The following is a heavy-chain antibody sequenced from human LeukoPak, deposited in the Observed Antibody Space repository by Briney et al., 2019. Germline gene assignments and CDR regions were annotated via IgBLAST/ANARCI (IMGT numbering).Heavy chain of an antibody. J-gene: IGHJ4*02. CDR3: AAQLVVVIGYYFDY. Sequence: PSETLSLTCTVSGGSISSSSYYWGWIRQPPGKGLEWIGSIYYSGSTYYNPSLKSRVTISVDTSKNQFSLKLSSVTAADTAVYYCAAQLVVVIGYYFDYWDQGTLVTVSS. CDR2: IYYSGST. D-gene: IGHD3-22*01. V-gene: IGHV4-39*01. CDR1: GGSISSSSYY.